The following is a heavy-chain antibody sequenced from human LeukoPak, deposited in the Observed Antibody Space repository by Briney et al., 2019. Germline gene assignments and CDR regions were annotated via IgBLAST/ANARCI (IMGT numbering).Heavy chain of an antibody. J-gene: IGHJ6*03. Sequence: SETLSLTCTVSGGSISSYYWSWIRQPAGKGLEWIGRIYTSGSTYYNPSLKSRVTISVDTSKNQFSLKLSSVTAADTAVYYCASRIAARPVYYYYYMDVWGKGTTVTVSS. CDR2: IYTSGST. D-gene: IGHD6-6*01. V-gene: IGHV4-4*07. CDR1: GGSISSYY. CDR3: ASRIAARPVYYYYYMDV.